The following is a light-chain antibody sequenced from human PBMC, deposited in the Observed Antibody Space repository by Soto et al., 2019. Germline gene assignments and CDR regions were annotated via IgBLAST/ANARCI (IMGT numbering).Light chain of an antibody. V-gene: IGLV2-18*02. CDR2: EVT. CDR1: SSDIGGYDR. Sequence: QSALTQPPSVSGSPGQSVTISCTGTSSDIGGYDRVSWYQQPPGTAPKLMIYEVTNRPSAVPDRFSGSKSGNTASLAISGLQAEDEADYHCSSYSSSNTLVFGGGTKLTVL. CDR3: SSYSSSNTLV. J-gene: IGLJ3*02.